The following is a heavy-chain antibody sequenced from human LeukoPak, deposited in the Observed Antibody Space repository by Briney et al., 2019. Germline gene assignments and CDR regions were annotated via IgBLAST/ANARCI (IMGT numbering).Heavy chain of an antibody. J-gene: IGHJ3*02. D-gene: IGHD6-19*01. CDR1: GGSISSHY. CDR2: IYYSGST. Sequence: SETLPLTCTVSGGSISSHYWSWIRQPPGKGLEWIGYIYYSGSTNYNPSLKSRVTISVDTSKNQFSLKLSSVTAADTAVYYCARAYGWYGAFDIWGQGTMVTVSS. CDR3: ARAYGWYGAFDI. V-gene: IGHV4-59*11.